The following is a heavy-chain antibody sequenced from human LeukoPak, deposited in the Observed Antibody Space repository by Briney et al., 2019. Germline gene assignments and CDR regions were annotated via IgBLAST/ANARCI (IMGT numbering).Heavy chain of an antibody. CDR1: GFTFSSNW. J-gene: IGHJ4*02. Sequence: GGSLRLSCAASGFTFSSNWMHWVRQGPGKGLEWVSYISSGGGTIYYADSMKGRFTISRDNAKNSLYLQMNSLRAEDTAVYYCARRRGYYFDYWGQGTLVTVSS. CDR2: ISSGGGTI. CDR3: ARRRGYYFDY. D-gene: IGHD3-22*01. V-gene: IGHV3-48*04.